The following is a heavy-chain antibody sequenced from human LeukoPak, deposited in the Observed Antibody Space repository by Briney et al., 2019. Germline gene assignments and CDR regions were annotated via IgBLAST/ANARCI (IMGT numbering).Heavy chain of an antibody. V-gene: IGHV3-66*01. CDR1: GFTVSSNY. CDR2: IYSGGST. J-gene: IGHJ4*02. Sequence: GGSLRLSCAASGFTVSSNYMSWVRQAPGKGLEWVSVIYSGGSTYYADSVKGRFTISRDNSKNTLYLQMNSLRAEDTVVYYCARALVRGGNTYFDYWGQGTLVTVSS. CDR3: ARALVRGGNTYFDY. D-gene: IGHD3-10*01.